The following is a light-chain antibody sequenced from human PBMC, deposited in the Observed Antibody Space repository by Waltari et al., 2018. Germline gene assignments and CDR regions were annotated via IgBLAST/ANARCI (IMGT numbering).Light chain of an antibody. V-gene: IGKV1-5*03. CDR1: QSISSW. CDR3: QQYNSYPRT. J-gene: IGKJ2*01. Sequence: DIQMTQSPSTLSASVGVRVTITCRASQSISSWLAWYQQKPGKAPKLLIYKAFSLESGVPSRFSGSGSGTEFTLTISSLQPDDFATYYCQQYNSYPRTFGQGTKLEIK. CDR2: KAF.